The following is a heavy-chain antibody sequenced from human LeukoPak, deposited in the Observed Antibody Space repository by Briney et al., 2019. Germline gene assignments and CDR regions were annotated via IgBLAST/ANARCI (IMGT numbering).Heavy chain of an antibody. J-gene: IGHJ4*02. Sequence: PGGSLRLSCAASGFTFSSYVMHWVRQAPGKGLEWVAKIKEDGSEKHYVDSVKGRFTISRDNTKNSLYLQMNSLRAEDTAVYYCARDYTGGWNDYWGQGTLVIVSS. V-gene: IGHV3-7*01. CDR2: IKEDGSEK. CDR3: ARDYTGGWNDY. CDR1: GFTFSSYV. D-gene: IGHD7-27*01.